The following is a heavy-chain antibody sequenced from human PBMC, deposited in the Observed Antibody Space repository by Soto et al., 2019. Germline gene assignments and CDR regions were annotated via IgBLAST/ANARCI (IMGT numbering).Heavy chain of an antibody. Sequence: GGSLRLSCAASGFTFSGSAMHWVRQASGKGLEWVGRIRSKANSYATAYAASVKGRFTISRDDSKNTAYLQMNSLKTEDTAVYYCTRLGRVYSSGSPPNYYYYGMDVWGQGTTVTVSS. V-gene: IGHV3-73*01. CDR3: TRLGRVYSSGSPPNYYYYGMDV. J-gene: IGHJ6*02. CDR1: GFTFSGSA. CDR2: IRSKANSYAT. D-gene: IGHD6-19*01.